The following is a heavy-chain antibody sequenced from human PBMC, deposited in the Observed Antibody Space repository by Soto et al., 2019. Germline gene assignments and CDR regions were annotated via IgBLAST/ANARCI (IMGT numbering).Heavy chain of an antibody. J-gene: IGHJ4*02. Sequence: EVQLVESGGGLVKPGGSLRLSCAASGFSFSNTWMNWVRQAPGKGLEWVGRTKGGTPEYAAPVKGRFIISRDDSKDTLYLQMNSLETEDTGVYYCTTDKDCHLTRCYLDHWGQGTLVTVSS. CDR2: TKGGTP. CDR3: TTDKDCHLTRCYLDH. CDR1: GFSFSNTW. D-gene: IGHD2-2*01. V-gene: IGHV3-15*07.